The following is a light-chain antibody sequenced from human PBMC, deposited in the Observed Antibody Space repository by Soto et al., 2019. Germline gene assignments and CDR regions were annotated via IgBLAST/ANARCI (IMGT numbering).Light chain of an antibody. J-gene: IGLJ2*01. Sequence: QAASVSGSPGQSITISCTGTSSDGGGYNYVSWYQQHPGKAPKLMIYDVSNRPSGVSNRFSGSKSGNTASLTISGLQAEDEADYYCSSYTSSSTVVFGGGTQLTVL. CDR1: SSDGGGYNY. CDR2: DVS. V-gene: IGLV2-14*01. CDR3: SSYTSSSTVV.